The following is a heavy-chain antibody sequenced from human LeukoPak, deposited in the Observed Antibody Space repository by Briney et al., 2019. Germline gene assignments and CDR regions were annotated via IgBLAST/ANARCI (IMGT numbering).Heavy chain of an antibody. V-gene: IGHV1-69*13. Sequence: SVKVSCKASGYTFTSYYMHWVRQAPGQGLEWMGGIIPIFGTANYAQKFQGRVTITADESTSTAYMELSSLRSEDTAVYYCARDLSGGRGFDYWGQGTLVTVSS. CDR2: IIPIFGTA. D-gene: IGHD2-15*01. J-gene: IGHJ4*02. CDR3: ARDLSGGRGFDY. CDR1: GYTFTSYY.